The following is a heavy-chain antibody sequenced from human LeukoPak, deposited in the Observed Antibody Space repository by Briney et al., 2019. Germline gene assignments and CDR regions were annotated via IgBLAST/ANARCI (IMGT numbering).Heavy chain of an antibody. Sequence: GGSLRLSCAASGFAFSRYAMIWVRQAPGKGLEWASTIGGSGVGTYYADSVKGRFTISRDNSKNTLYLQMNSLRAEDTAVYYCAKVPRRTWGGDWFDSWGQGTLVTVSS. CDR2: IGGSGVGT. CDR1: GFAFSRYA. CDR3: AKVPRRTWGGDWFDS. D-gene: IGHD3-16*01. J-gene: IGHJ5*01. V-gene: IGHV3-23*01.